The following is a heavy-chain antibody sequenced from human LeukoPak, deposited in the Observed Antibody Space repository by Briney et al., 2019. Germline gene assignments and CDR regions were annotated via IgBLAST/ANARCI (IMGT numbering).Heavy chain of an antibody. CDR1: GFTFSSYA. D-gene: IGHD6-13*01. CDR3: ARDFLPMSSSWYEYY. V-gene: IGHV3-30*04. J-gene: IGHJ4*02. CDR2: ISYDGSNK. Sequence: GGSLRLSCAASGFTFSSYAMHWVRQAPGKGLEWVAVISYDGSNKYYADSVKGRFTISRDNSKNTLYLQMNSLRAEDTAVYYCARDFLPMSSSWYEYYWGQGTLVTVSS.